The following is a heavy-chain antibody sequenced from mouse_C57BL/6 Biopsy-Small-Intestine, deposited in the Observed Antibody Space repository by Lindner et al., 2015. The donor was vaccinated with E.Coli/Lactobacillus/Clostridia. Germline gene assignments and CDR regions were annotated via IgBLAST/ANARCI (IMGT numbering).Heavy chain of an antibody. J-gene: IGHJ2*01. V-gene: IGHV1-82*01. CDR1: GYVFSNSW. CDR2: IYPGDGDT. Sequence: VQLQESGPELVKPGASVKISCKASGYVFSNSWMNWVKQRPGKGLEWIGRIYPGDGDTNYNEKFKGKATLTADKSSSTAYMQLSSLTSEDSAVYFCARWVYFDYWGPRHHSHSLL. CDR3: ARWVYFDY.